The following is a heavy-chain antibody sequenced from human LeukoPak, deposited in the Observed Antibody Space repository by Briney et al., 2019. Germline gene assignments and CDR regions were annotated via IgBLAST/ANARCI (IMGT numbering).Heavy chain of an antibody. Sequence: ETLSLTCTVSGGSISSHYWSWLRQAPGQGLEWVSAISGSGGSTYYADSVKGRFTISRDNSKNTLYLQMNSLRAEDTAVYYCAKEYCSGGSCYEEAFDYWGQGTLVTVSS. D-gene: IGHD2-15*01. CDR2: ISGSGGST. J-gene: IGHJ4*02. CDR1: GGSISSHY. CDR3: AKEYCSGGSCYEEAFDY. V-gene: IGHV3-23*01.